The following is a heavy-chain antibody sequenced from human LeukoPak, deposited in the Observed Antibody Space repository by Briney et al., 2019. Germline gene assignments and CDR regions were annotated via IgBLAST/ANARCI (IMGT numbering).Heavy chain of an antibody. V-gene: IGHV3-53*01. D-gene: IGHD3-10*01. J-gene: IGHJ5*02. Sequence: GGSLRLSCAASGFTVSTNYMSWVRQAPGKGLEWVSVVYPGGSTYYADSVKGRFTFSRDNSKNTLYLQMDSLRAEDTAVYYCARARRWFGEIDLWGQGTLVTVSS. CDR2: VYPGGST. CDR3: ARARRWFGEIDL. CDR1: GFTVSTNY.